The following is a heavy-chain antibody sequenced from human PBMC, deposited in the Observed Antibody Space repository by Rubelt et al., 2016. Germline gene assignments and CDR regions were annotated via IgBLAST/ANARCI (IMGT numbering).Heavy chain of an antibody. Sequence: QVQLQESGPGLVKASETLSLTCTVSGSSISSYYWNWIRQPPGKGLEWLGYIYYSGSTYYNPSLKSRVNVSGDTSKNQFSLSLGLVTAADTAVDYCARHYYDSSGYYLEGFDYWGQGTLVTVSS. CDR3: ARHYYDSSGYYLEGFDY. CDR1: GSSISSYY. CDR2: IYYSGST. J-gene: IGHJ4*02. D-gene: IGHD3-22*01. V-gene: IGHV4-59*04.